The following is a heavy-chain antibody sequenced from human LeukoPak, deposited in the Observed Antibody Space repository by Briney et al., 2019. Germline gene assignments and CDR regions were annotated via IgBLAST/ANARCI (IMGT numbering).Heavy chain of an antibody. J-gene: IGHJ1*01. D-gene: IGHD6-19*01. CDR3: ARAQGYSSGWDFQH. CDR1: GGAISTYY. Sequence: SETLSLTCTVSGGAISTYYWSWIRQTPGMGLEWIGYIYYTGSTNYNPSLKSRVTISVDASKNQFSLKMRSMTAADTAVYYCARAQGYSSGWDFQHWGQGTLVTVSS. CDR2: IYYTGST. V-gene: IGHV4-59*01.